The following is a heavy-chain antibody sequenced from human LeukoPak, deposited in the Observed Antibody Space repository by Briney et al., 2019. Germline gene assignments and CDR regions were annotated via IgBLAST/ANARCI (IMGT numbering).Heavy chain of an antibody. D-gene: IGHD2-15*01. CDR3: AKDYARGGCSLAHCNPIDS. V-gene: IGHV3-23*01. J-gene: IGHJ4*02. CDR1: GFTFSTFA. CDR2: FSPDGI. Sequence: GGSLRLSCAASGFTFSTFAMTWVRQAPGKGLEWVSAFSPDGIHYADSVKGRFAISRDDSMSTLFLQMNSLRAEDTAIYYCAKDYARGGCSLAHCNPIDSWGQGTLVTVSS.